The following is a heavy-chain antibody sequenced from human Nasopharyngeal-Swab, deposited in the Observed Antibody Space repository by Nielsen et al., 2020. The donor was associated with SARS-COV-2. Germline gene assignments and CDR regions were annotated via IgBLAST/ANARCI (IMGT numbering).Heavy chain of an antibody. CDR3: ARDFDTDGHYDVFDT. Sequence: GESLKISCAASGFTFSSYAMHWVRQAPGKGLEWVAVISFDGRTKFYADSVKGRFIISRDNSKNTLYLEMDSLRAEDTAVYCCARDFDTDGHYDVFDTWGQGTMVTVSS. CDR2: ISFDGRTK. CDR1: GFTFSSYA. D-gene: IGHD2-8*02. J-gene: IGHJ3*02. V-gene: IGHV3-30*04.